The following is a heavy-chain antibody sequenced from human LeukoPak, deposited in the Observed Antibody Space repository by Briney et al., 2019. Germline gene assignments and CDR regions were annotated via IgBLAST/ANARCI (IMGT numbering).Heavy chain of an antibody. V-gene: IGHV3-30-3*01. J-gene: IGHJ4*02. Sequence: PGGSLRLSCAASGFTFSSYAMHWVRQAPGKGLEWVAVISYDGSNKYYADSVKSRFTISRDNSKNTLYLQMNSLRAEDTAVYYCARDAALYGSGSYYTPEFDYWGQGTLVTVSS. CDR3: ARDAALYGSGSYYTPEFDY. CDR2: ISYDGSNK. D-gene: IGHD3-10*01. CDR1: GFTFSSYA.